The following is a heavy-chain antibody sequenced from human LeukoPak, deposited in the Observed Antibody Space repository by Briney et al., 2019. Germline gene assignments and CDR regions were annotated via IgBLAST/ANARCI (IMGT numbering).Heavy chain of an antibody. CDR3: AELGITMIGGV. V-gene: IGHV3-23*01. CDR1: GFTFNNYA. Sequence: GGSLRLSCAASGFTFNNYAMNWVRQAPGKGLEWVSAITGSGGSTIYYADSVKGRFTISRDNAKNSLYLQMNSLRAEDTAVYYCAELGITMIGGVWGKGTTVTISS. CDR2: ITGSGGSTI. J-gene: IGHJ6*04. D-gene: IGHD3-10*02.